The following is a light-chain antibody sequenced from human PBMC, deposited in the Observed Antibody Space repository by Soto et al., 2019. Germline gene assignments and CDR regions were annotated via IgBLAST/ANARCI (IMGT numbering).Light chain of an antibody. CDR2: SNN. CDR3: AAWDDSLNGPI. Sequence: QSVLTQPPSASGTPGQRVTISCSGSSSKIGSNTVNWYQQLPGTAPKLLIYSNNQRPSGVPDRFSGSKSGTSASLAIIGLQSEDEADYYCAAWDDSLNGPIFGTGTKVTVL. V-gene: IGLV1-44*01. CDR1: SSKIGSNT. J-gene: IGLJ1*01.